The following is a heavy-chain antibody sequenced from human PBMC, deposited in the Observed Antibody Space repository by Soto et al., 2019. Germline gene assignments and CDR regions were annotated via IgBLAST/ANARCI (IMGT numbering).Heavy chain of an antibody. Sequence: VQLVESGGGLVKPGGSLRLSCAASGFTFSDYYMSWIRQAPGKGLEWVSYISSSSSYTNYADSVKGRFTISRDNAKNSLYLQMNSLRAEDTAVYYCARDITMVRGVVKNADYWGQGTLVTVSS. D-gene: IGHD3-10*01. CDR2: ISSSSSYT. CDR1: GFTFSDYY. CDR3: ARDITMVRGVVKNADY. V-gene: IGHV3-11*06. J-gene: IGHJ4*02.